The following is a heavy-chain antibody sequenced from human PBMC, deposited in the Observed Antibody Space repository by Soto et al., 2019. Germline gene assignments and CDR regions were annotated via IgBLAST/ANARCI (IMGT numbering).Heavy chain of an antibody. V-gene: IGHV3-30*04. Sequence: QAQLVESGGGVVQPGRSLRLSCAASELPFTDYSMHWVRQTADKGLEWVAFISHDGRNTFYSDSVKGRFTISRDDSRSMLFLQMSGVPVEDTAIYYCAVDGVPTSSFRYYYFRFWGRGTLVTVSS. CDR1: ELPFTDYS. CDR3: AVDGVPTSSFRYYYFRF. CDR2: ISHDGRNT. D-gene: IGHD3-9*01. J-gene: IGHJ4*02.